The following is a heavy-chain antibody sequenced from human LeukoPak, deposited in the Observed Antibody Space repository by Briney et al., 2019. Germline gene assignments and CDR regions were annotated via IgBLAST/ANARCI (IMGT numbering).Heavy chain of an antibody. Sequence: SETLSLTCAVSGGSISSSNWWSWVRQPPGKGLEWIGEIYHSGSTNYNPSLKSRVTISVDKSKNQFSLKLSSVTAADTAVYYCASSTAVAGYYYYYGMDVWGQGTTVTVSS. CDR3: ASSTAVAGYYYYYGMDV. CDR1: GGSISSSNW. CDR2: IYHSGST. V-gene: IGHV4-4*02. J-gene: IGHJ6*02. D-gene: IGHD6-19*01.